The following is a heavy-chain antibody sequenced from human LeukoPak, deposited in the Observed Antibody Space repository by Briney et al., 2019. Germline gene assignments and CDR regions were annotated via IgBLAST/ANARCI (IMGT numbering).Heavy chain of an antibody. V-gene: IGHV3-33*06. Sequence: EGSLRLSCAASGFIFTDYGFHWARQAPGKGLEWVAAIWSDSTNMFYAQSVKGRFIIQRDDYQNTVYLEMSSLRAEDTAVYYCTKDAQRGFDYSNSFQFWGQGSLVTVSS. J-gene: IGHJ4*02. D-gene: IGHD4-11*01. CDR1: GFIFTDYG. CDR3: TKDAQRGFDYSNSFQF. CDR2: IWSDSTNM.